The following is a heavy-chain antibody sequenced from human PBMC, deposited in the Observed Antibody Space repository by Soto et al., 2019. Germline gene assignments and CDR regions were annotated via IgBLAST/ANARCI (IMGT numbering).Heavy chain of an antibody. Sequence: DVQLLESGGGLVQPEGSLRLSCAASGFTFSSYAMGWVRQGPGKGLEWVAVVNIGGSTHYADSVRGRFTISRDNSKNTLSQQMNSLSAEDTAEYFCAKRRGAGGHFDYWGQGALVTVSS. CDR2: VNIGGST. CDR1: GFTFSSYA. J-gene: IGHJ4*02. V-gene: IGHV3-23*01. D-gene: IGHD2-15*01. CDR3: AKRRGAGGHFDY.